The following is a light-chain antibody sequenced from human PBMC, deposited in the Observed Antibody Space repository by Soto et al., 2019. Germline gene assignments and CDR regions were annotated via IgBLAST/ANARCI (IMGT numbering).Light chain of an antibody. V-gene: IGKV1-5*01. J-gene: IGKJ1*01. Sequence: DIQMTQYPPTLSASVGDRVTITCRASQSISSWLAWYQQKPGKAPKLLIYDASSLESGVPSRFSGSGSGTEFTLTISSLQPDDFATYYCQQYNSYSAKFGQGTKV. CDR1: QSISSW. CDR3: QQYNSYSAK. CDR2: DAS.